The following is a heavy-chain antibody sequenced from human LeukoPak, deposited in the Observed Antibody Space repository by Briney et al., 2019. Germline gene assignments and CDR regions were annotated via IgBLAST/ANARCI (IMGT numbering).Heavy chain of an antibody. CDR1: GFTFSSYS. D-gene: IGHD3-16*01. J-gene: IGHJ5*02. CDR2: ISSSSSTI. CDR3: ARVLQIEFGWFDP. V-gene: IGHV3-48*01. Sequence: PGGSLRLSCAASGFTFSSYSMNWVRQAPGKGLEWVSYISSSSSTIYYADSVKGRFTIPRDNAKNSLYLQMNSLRAEDTAVYYCARVLQIEFGWFDPWGQGTLVTVSS.